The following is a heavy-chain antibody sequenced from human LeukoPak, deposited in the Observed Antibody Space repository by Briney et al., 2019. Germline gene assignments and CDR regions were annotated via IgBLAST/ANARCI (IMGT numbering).Heavy chain of an antibody. Sequence: ASVKVSCKASGGTFSSYAISWVRQAPGQGLEWMGGIIPIFGTANYAQKFQGRVTITADESTSTAYMELSSLRSEDTAVYYCARVPHMTTAPNWFDPWGQGTLVTVSS. V-gene: IGHV1-69*13. D-gene: IGHD4-17*01. CDR3: ARVPHMTTAPNWFDP. CDR1: GGTFSSYA. CDR2: IIPIFGTA. J-gene: IGHJ5*02.